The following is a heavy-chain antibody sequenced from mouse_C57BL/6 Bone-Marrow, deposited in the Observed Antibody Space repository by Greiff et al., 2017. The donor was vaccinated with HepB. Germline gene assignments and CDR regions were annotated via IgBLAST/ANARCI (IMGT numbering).Heavy chain of an antibody. CDR2: SRNKANDYTT. CDR3: ARDDYYGYFDV. V-gene: IGHV7-1*01. CDR1: GFTFSDFY. Sequence: EVQLVESGGGLVQSGRSLRLSRATSGFTFSDFYMEWVRQAPGKGLEWIAASRNKANDYTTEYSASVKGRFIVSRDTSQSILYLQMNALRAEDTAIYYCARDDYYGYFDVWGTGTTVTVSS. J-gene: IGHJ1*03.